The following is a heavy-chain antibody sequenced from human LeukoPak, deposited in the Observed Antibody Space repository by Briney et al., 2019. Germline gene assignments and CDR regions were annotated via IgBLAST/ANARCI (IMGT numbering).Heavy chain of an antibody. V-gene: IGHV3-48*01. D-gene: IGHD2-15*01. CDR1: GFTFSSDN. CDR2: ISSSGTTI. CDR3: ARDFLEDTQ. J-gene: IGHJ4*02. Sequence: GXSVRLSCAASGFTFSSDNVNWDRQAQGKGREWVSYISSSGTTIYYVDYVKGRFTISIDNAKNSLYLQLNSLRAEDTAVYYCARDFLEDTQWGQGTLVTVSS.